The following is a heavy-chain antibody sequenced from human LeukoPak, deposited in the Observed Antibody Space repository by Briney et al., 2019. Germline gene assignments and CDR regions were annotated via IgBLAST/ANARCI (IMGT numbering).Heavy chain of an antibody. V-gene: IGHV3-30*18. J-gene: IGHJ4*02. Sequence: GGSLRLSCTASGFTFSTCGMHWVRQAPDKGLEWVALISYDGSNKYYADSVKGRFTISRDNSKNMLYLQMNSLRAEDTAVYYCAKQVLTTVTPFDYWGQGTLVTVSS. CDR2: ISYDGSNK. D-gene: IGHD4-17*01. CDR1: GFTFSTCG. CDR3: AKQVLTTVTPFDY.